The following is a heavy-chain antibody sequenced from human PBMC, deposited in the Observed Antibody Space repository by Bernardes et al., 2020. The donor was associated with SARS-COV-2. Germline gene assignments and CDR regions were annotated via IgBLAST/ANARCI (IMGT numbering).Heavy chain of an antibody. Sequence: ASVKVSCKVSGYTLIALSMHWVRQAPGKGLEWMGGFDPEDGETIYAQKFQGRVTMTEDTSTDTAYMELSSLRSEDTAVYYCATGPPIAAAGTGGWFDPWGQGTLVTVSS. CDR2: FDPEDGET. CDR3: ATGPPIAAAGTGGWFDP. D-gene: IGHD6-13*01. CDR1: GYTLIALS. J-gene: IGHJ5*02. V-gene: IGHV1-24*01.